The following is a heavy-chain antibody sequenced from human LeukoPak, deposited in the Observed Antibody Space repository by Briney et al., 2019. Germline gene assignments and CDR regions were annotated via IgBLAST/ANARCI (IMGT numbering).Heavy chain of an antibody. J-gene: IGHJ4*02. CDR2: IYGGGST. CDR1: GFNVSNSY. Sequence: GGSLRLSCAASGFNVSNSYMSWVRQAPGKGLEWVSVIYGGGSTYYADSVKGRFTISRDTSKNTLYLQMNSLRAEDTAVYYCASWPGGWYGEDSWGQGTLVTVSS. CDR3: ASWPGGWYGEDS. V-gene: IGHV3-53*01. D-gene: IGHD6-19*01.